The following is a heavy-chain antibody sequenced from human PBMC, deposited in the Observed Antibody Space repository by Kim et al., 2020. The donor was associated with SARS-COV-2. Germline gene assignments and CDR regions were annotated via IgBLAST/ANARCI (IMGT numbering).Heavy chain of an antibody. CDR1: GYTFTSYG. J-gene: IGHJ3*02. CDR3: ARDWLYYYDSSGYPAKAFDT. V-gene: IGHV1-18*01. CDR2: ISAYNGNT. Sequence: ASVKVSCKASGYTFTSYGISWVRQAPGQGLEWMGWISAYNGNTNYAQKLQGRVTMTTDTSTSTAYMELRSLRSDDTAVYYCARDWLYYYDSSGYPAKAFDTWGQGTMVTVSS. D-gene: IGHD3-22*01.